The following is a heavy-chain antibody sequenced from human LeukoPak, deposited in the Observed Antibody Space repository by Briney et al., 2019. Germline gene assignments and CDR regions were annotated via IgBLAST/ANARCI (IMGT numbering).Heavy chain of an antibody. CDR3: ARDVYCSGGSCLHYFDY. J-gene: IGHJ4*02. V-gene: IGHV3-21*01. Sequence: GGSLRLSCAASGFTFSSYSMSWVRQAPGKGLEWVSSISSSSSYIYYADSVKGRFTISRDNAKNSLYLQMNSLRAEDTAVYYCARDVYCSGGSCLHYFDYWGQGTLVTVSS. D-gene: IGHD2-15*01. CDR1: GFTFSSYS. CDR2: ISSSSSYI.